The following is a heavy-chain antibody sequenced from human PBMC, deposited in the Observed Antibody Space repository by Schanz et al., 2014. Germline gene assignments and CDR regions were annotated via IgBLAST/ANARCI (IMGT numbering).Heavy chain of an antibody. D-gene: IGHD2-8*02. CDR1: GYTFSDYG. J-gene: IGHJ3*01. CDR3: ATIWGYCTATACQILEVLDV. Sequence: QVQLVQSGDEVKKPGASVKVSCKTSGYTFSDYGITWVRQAPGQGLEWVGWISPYTGNTHYFDKMEGRVTMTTDTSTITAYMELRSLRSDDTAMYYCATIWGYCTATACQILEVLDVWGQGTMVTVSS. V-gene: IGHV1-18*01. CDR2: ISPYTGNT.